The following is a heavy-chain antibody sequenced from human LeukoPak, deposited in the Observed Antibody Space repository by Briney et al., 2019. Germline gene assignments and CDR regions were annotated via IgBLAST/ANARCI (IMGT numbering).Heavy chain of an antibody. CDR1: GFTFSNYD. Sequence: PGGSLRLSCAASGFTFSNYDMHWVRQATGKGPEWVSAIGTAGDTYYPGSVRGRFTMSRENAKNSLYLQMNSLTAGDTAVYYCARGANTHFDYWGQGTLVTVSS. CDR3: ARGANTHFDY. J-gene: IGHJ4*02. D-gene: IGHD1-26*01. CDR2: IGTAGDT. V-gene: IGHV3-13*04.